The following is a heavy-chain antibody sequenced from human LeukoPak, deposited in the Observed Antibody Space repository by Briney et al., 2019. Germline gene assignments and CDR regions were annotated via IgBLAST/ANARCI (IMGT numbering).Heavy chain of an antibody. V-gene: IGHV3-15*01. Sequence: GGSLRLSCAASGFTLSNAWMNWVRQAPGKGLEWVGLIKSKTNGETRDYAAPVKGRFTISRDNSKNTLSLQMNSLRAEDTAVYYCAKDPEMATAAGDYWGQGTLVTVSS. D-gene: IGHD5-24*01. J-gene: IGHJ4*02. CDR2: IKSKTNGETR. CDR3: AKDPEMATAAGDY. CDR1: GFTLSNAW.